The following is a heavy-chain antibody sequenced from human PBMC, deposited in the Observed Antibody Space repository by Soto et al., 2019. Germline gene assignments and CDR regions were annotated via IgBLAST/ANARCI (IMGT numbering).Heavy chain of an antibody. J-gene: IGHJ4*02. V-gene: IGHV3-23*01. CDR3: AKCYSHKCYAVFDY. CDR2: ITVSGINT. D-gene: IGHD3-16*02. CDR1: GFTFSSYA. Sequence: GGSLRLSCAASGFTFSSYAMSWVRQAPGKGLEWVSAITVSGINTYYADSVKGRFTISRDDSKNTLYLQIYSLRAEDTALYYCAKCYSHKCYAVFDYWGQGTQVTLSS.